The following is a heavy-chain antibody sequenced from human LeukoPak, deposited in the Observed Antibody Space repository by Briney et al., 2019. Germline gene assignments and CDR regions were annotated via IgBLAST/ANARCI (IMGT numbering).Heavy chain of an antibody. CDR1: GGSLSGYD. V-gene: IGHV4-34*01. J-gene: IGHJ4*02. CDR2: INESGST. D-gene: IGHD3-22*01. CDR3: ARDLRTDPYYYDSSGPLRDY. Sequence: SETLSLTCVVYGGSLSGYDWSWIRQPPGRGLEWIGEINESGSTTYKSSLKSRVTISIDTSRSQFSLKLNSVTAEDTAVYYCARDLRTDPYYYDSSGPLRDYWGQGTLVTVSS.